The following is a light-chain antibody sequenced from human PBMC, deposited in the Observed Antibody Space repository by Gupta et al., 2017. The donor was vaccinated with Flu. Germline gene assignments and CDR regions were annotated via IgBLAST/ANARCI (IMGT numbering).Light chain of an antibody. CDR2: EVS. V-gene: IGLV2-8*01. CDR3: SSYAGNNNFV. Sequence: QSALTQPHSASGAPGQSVTISCPGTSSDVGGHDYVAWYQQHPGKAPRLLIDEVSKRPSGVSDRFSGSKSGNTASLIVSGLQAEDEGDYYCSSYAGNNNFVFGSGTTVTVL. CDR1: SSDVGGHDY. J-gene: IGLJ1*01.